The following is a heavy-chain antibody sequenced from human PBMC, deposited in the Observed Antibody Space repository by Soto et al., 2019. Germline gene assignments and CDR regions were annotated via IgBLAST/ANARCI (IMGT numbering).Heavy chain of an antibody. CDR1: GGTFSSYA. CDR3: ARDGPTGYCTNGVCYLDV. CDR2: IIPIFGTA. V-gene: IGHV1-69*06. D-gene: IGHD2-8*01. Sequence: SVEVSCKASGGTFSSYAISWVRQAPGQGLEWMGGIIPIFGTANYAQKFQGRVTITADKSTSTAYMELSSLRSEDTAVYYCARDGPTGYCTNGVCYLDVWGQGTTVTVS. J-gene: IGHJ6*02.